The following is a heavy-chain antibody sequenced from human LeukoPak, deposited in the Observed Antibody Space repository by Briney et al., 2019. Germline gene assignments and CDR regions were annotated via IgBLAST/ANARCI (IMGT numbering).Heavy chain of an antibody. CDR2: IYHSGST. Sequence: SQTLSLTCAASGGSISSGGYSWSWIRQPPGTGLEWIGYIYHSGSTYYNPSLKSRVTISVDRSKNQFSLKLSSVTAADTAVYYCARETVPGAYGYWGQGTLVTVSS. J-gene: IGHJ4*02. D-gene: IGHD1-26*01. V-gene: IGHV4-30-2*01. CDR1: GGSISSGGYS. CDR3: ARETVPGAYGY.